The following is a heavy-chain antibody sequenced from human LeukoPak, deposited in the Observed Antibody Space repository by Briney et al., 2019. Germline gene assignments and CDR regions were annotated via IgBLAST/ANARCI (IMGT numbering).Heavy chain of an antibody. CDR3: ARDPGGSYGFFDY. D-gene: IGHD1-26*01. Sequence: SETLSLTCTVSGGSISSSSYYWGWIRQPPGKGLEWIGSIYYSGSTYYNPSLKSRVTISVDTSKNQFSLKLSSVTAADTAVYYCARDPGGSYGFFDYWGQGTLVTVSS. CDR2: IYYSGST. V-gene: IGHV4-39*07. CDR1: GGSISSSSYY. J-gene: IGHJ4*02.